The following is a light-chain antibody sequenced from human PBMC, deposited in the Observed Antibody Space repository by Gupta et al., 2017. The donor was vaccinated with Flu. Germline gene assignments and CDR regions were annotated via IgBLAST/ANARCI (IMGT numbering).Light chain of an antibody. CDR1: QSISSW. CDR2: KAS. CDR3: QHYNNYPWT. J-gene: IGKJ1*01. Sequence: DIQMTQSPSTLSASVGDRVTITCRASQSISSWLAWYQQKPGKAPNLLIYKASSLQSGVPSRFSGSGSGTEFTLTISSLQPDEFATYYCQHYNNYPWTFGQGTKVEIK. V-gene: IGKV1-5*03.